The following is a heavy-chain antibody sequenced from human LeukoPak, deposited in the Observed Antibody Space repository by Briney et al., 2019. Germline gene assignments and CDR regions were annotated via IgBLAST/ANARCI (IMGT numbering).Heavy chain of an antibody. CDR1: GFTFSTYA. CDR2: IYSGGST. CDR3: ARDGDGLDY. J-gene: IGHJ4*02. V-gene: IGHV3-53*04. Sequence: PGGSLRLSCAASGFTFSTYAMSWVRQAPGKGLEWVSVIYSGGSTYYADSVKGRFTISRHNSKNTLFLQMDSLRVDDTAVYYCARDGDGLDYWGQGTLVTVSS. D-gene: IGHD5-24*01.